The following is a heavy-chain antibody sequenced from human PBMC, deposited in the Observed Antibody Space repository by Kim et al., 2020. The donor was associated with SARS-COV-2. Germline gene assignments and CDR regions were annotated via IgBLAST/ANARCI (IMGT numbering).Heavy chain of an antibody. CDR2: IYYSGST. V-gene: IGHV4-39*07. CDR3: ASGSGIRDVVVPAAMEAYYYYGMDV. J-gene: IGHJ6*02. D-gene: IGHD2-2*01. CDR1: GGSISSSSYY. Sequence: SETLSLTCTVSGGSISSSSYYWGWIRQPPGKGLEWIGSIYYSGSTYYNPSLKSRVTISVDTSKNQFSLKLSSVTAADTAVYYCASGSGIRDVVVPAAMEAYYYYGMDVWGQGTTVTVSS.